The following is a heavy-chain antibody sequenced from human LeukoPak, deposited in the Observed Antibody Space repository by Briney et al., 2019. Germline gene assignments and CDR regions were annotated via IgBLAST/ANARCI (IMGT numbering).Heavy chain of an antibody. CDR3: ARGGSRVVTYGNFDY. CDR2: ISTCSGNT. Sequence: GASVKVSCKPSGYTFTSYALSWGRQAPGQGLEWMGWISTCSGNTNYAQKLQGRITMTIETSTSTAYMELRSLRSADTAVYYCARGGSRVVTYGNFDYWGQGTLVTVSS. D-gene: IGHD2-21*02. V-gene: IGHV1-18*01. CDR1: GYTFTSYA. J-gene: IGHJ4*02.